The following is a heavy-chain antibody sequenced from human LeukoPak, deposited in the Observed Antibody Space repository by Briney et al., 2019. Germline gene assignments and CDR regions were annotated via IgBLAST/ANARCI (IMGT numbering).Heavy chain of an antibody. D-gene: IGHD5-24*01. CDR2: IYYSGST. V-gene: IGHV4-38-2*02. CDR3: ATSVEMATNGFDY. CDR1: GYSISSGYY. J-gene: IGHJ4*02. Sequence: SETLSLTCTVSGYSISSGYYWGWIRQPPGKGLEWIGSIYYSGSTYYNPSLKSRVTISVDTSKNQFSLKLSSVTAADTAVYYCATSVEMATNGFDYWGQGTLVTVSS.